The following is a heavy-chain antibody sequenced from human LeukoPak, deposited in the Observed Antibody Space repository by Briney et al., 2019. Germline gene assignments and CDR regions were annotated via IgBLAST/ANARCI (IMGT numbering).Heavy chain of an antibody. CDR1: GFTFSSYG. J-gene: IGHJ4*02. Sequence: GGSLRLSCAASGFTFSSYGFRWVRQAPGKGLEWVAAIWYDGNNKYYADSVKGRFTISRDNSKNTLYLQMNSLGAEDTAVYYCARSIAARQYYFDYWGQGTLVTVSS. D-gene: IGHD6-6*01. CDR2: IWYDGNNK. V-gene: IGHV3-33*01. CDR3: ARSIAARQYYFDY.